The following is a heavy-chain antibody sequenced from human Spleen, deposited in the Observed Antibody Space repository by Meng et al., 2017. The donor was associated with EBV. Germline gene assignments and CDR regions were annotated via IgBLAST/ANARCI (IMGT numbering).Heavy chain of an antibody. CDR1: GGSFRYYY. CDR3: ARTLRERLFDWF. D-gene: IGHD3-9*01. CDR2: INHVGST. J-gene: IGHJ4*02. V-gene: IGHV4-34*01. Sequence: QGQLQPWGAGLLKPSETRSLTYAGYGGSFRYYYWSLIRQPPGKGLEWIGEINHVGSTNYNPSLKSRVIMSVDTSKNQFSLRLSSVTAADAAVYYCARTLRERLFDWFWSQGTLVTISS.